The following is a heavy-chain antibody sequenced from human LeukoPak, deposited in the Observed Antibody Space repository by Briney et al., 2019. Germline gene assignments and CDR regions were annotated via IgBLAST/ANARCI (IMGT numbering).Heavy chain of an antibody. J-gene: IGHJ5*02. CDR3: ASLPRPGIAVAGTSGVLVSWFDP. CDR1: GGSISSGGYY. V-gene: IGHV4-31*03. CDR2: IYYSGST. D-gene: IGHD6-19*01. Sequence: SETLSLTCTVSGGSISSGGYYWSWIRQHPGKGLEWIGYIYYSGSTYYNPSLKSRVTISVDTSKNQFSLKLSSVTAADTAVYYCASLPRPGIAVAGTSGVLVSWFDPWGQGTLVTVSP.